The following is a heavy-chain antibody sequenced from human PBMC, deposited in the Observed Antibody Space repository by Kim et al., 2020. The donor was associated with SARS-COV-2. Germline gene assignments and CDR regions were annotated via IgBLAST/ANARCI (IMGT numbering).Heavy chain of an antibody. Sequence: YADSVKGRFTNSGDNSKNTLYLQMNSLRAEDTAGYYCARSRFLEWLAYDYWGQGTLVTVSS. V-gene: IGHV3-30*01. CDR3: ARSRFLEWLAYDY. D-gene: IGHD3-3*01. J-gene: IGHJ4*02.